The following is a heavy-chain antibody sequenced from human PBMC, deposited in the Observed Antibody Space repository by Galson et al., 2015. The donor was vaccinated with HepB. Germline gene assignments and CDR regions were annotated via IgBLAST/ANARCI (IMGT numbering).Heavy chain of an antibody. D-gene: IGHD3-22*01. V-gene: IGHV3-30-3*01. CDR3: ARDSDYYDSSMVGAFDS. CDR2: ISYDGSNK. CDR1: RFTFSSYA. Sequence: SLRLSCAASRFTFSSYAIHWVRQAPGKGLEWVAVISYDGSNKYYADSVKGRFTISRDNSKNTLYLQMNSLRAEDTAVYYCARDSDYYDSSMVGAFDSWGQGTMVTVSS. J-gene: IGHJ3*02.